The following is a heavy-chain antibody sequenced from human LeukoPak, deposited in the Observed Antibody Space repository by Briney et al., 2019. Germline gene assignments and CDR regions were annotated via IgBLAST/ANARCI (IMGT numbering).Heavy chain of an antibody. CDR3: VFYYDSSGYYL. Sequence: ASVKVSCKASGYTFTGYYIHWVRQAPGQGLEWMGRINPNSGGTNYAQKFQGRVTMTRDTSISTAYMELSRLRSDDTAVYCCVFYYDSSGYYLWGQGTLVTVSS. CDR1: GYTFTGYY. D-gene: IGHD3-22*01. J-gene: IGHJ4*02. CDR2: INPNSGGT. V-gene: IGHV1-2*06.